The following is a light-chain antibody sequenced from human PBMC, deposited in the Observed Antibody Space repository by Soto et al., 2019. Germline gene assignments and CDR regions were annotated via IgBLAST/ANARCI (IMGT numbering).Light chain of an antibody. CDR3: QRYNNWTPV. CDR2: GAS. V-gene: IGKV3-15*01. J-gene: IGKJ2*01. Sequence: EIVMTQSPATLSVSPGERATLSCRASQSVSSNLACDQQKPGQAPRLIIYGASTRATGIPARFSGSGSGTEFTLNISSLQSEDFAVYYCQRYNNWTPVFGQGTKLEIK. CDR1: QSVSSN.